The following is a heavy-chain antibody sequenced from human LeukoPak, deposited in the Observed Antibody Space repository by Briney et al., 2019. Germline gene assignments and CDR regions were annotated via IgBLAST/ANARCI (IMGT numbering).Heavy chain of an antibody. Sequence: PGGSLRLSCAGSGFIFSSYSMNWVRQAPGKGLEWVSSITSSSSYIYYADSVKGRFTISRDNAKNSLYLQMNSLRAEDTAVYYCALIGLGIPDYWGQGTLVTVSS. V-gene: IGHV3-21*01. D-gene: IGHD7-27*01. J-gene: IGHJ4*02. CDR1: GFIFSSYS. CDR2: ITSSSSYI. CDR3: ALIGLGIPDY.